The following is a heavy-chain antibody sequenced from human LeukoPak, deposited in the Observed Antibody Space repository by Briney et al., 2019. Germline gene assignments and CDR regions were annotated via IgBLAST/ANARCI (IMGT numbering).Heavy chain of an antibody. CDR3: ASAKPRRDFWSGSSYYYYGMDV. Sequence: ASVKVSCKASGGTFSSYAISWVRQAPGQGLEWMGGIIPIFGTANYAQKFQGRVTITVDESTSTAYMELSSLRSEDTAVYYCASAKPRRDFWSGSSYYYYGMDVWGQGTTVTVSS. J-gene: IGHJ6*02. V-gene: IGHV1-69*13. CDR2: IIPIFGTA. CDR1: GGTFSSYA. D-gene: IGHD3-3*01.